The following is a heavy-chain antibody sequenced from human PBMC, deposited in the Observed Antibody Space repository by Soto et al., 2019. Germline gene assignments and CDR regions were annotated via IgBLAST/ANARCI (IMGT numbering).Heavy chain of an antibody. V-gene: IGHV4-59*01. CDR1: GGSISSYY. Sequence: SETLSLTCTVSGGSISSYYWSWIRQPPGKGLEWIGYIYYGGSTNYNPSLKSRVTISVDTSKNQFSLKLSSVTAADTAVYYCARAPRQAYYYYGMDVWGQGTTVTVSS. CDR2: IYYGGST. CDR3: ARAPRQAYYYYGMDV. J-gene: IGHJ6*02.